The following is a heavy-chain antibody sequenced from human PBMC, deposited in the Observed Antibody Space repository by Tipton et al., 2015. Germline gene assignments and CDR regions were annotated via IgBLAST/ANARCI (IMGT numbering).Heavy chain of an antibody. CDR2: IYASGIT. CDR3: AGGPVIELRGVPGGFDP. J-gene: IGHJ5*02. V-gene: IGHV4-61*08. CDR1: GASIRSVDYY. D-gene: IGHD3-10*01. Sequence: TLSLTCSASGASIRSVDYYWNWIRQSPGKGMEWVGYIYASGITNYNPSLKSRVTISLDTSKNQFSLKLTSVTAADTSAYYCAGGPVIELRGVPGGFDPWGQGTLVTVSS.